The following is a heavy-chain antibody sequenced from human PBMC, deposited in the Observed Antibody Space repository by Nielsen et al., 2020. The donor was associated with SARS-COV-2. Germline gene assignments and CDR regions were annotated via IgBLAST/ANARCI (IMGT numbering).Heavy chain of an antibody. Sequence: GGSLRLSCTASGFALSAYGMDWVRQVPGRGLEWLAHIRMSDGATQYADSVRGRFTTSRDNAKNSLYLQMNSLRDEDTAVYFCAKELEVCCHYMDVWGKGTTVTVSS. V-gene: IGHV3-48*02. CDR1: GFALSAYG. J-gene: IGHJ6*03. CDR2: IRMSDGAT. D-gene: IGHD5/OR15-5a*01. CDR3: AKELEVCCHYMDV.